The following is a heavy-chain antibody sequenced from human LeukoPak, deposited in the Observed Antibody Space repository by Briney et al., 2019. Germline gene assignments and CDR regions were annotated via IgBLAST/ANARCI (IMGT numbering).Heavy chain of an antibody. D-gene: IGHD6-13*01. Sequence: PGGSLRLSCAASGFTFSSYGMHWVRQAPGKGLEWVAVISYDGSNKYYADSVKGRFTISRDNSKNTLYLQMNSLRAEDTAVYYCARDGASSSWYNWFDPWAREPWSPSPQ. CDR3: ARDGASSSWYNWFDP. CDR2: ISYDGSNK. CDR1: GFTFSSYG. V-gene: IGHV3-30*03. J-gene: IGHJ5*02.